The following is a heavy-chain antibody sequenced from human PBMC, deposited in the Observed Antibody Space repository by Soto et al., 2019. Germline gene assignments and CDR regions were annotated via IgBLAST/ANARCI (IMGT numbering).Heavy chain of an antibody. V-gene: IGHV3-74*01. J-gene: IGHJ4*02. CDR1: GFTFSNYW. CDR3: VRDDVGVGIDY. CDR2: IDSDGNHT. Sequence: EVQLVESGGGLVQPGGSLRLSCAASGFTFSNYWMHWVRQVPGKGLVWVSHIDSDGNHTTYGDSVKGRFTISRDNAKNTVYLQMNSLSAEDTAVYYCVRDDVGVGIDYWGLGTLVTVSS. D-gene: IGHD1-26*01.